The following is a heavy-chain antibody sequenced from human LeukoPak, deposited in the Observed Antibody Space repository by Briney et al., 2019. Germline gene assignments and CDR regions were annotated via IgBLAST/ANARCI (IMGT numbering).Heavy chain of an antibody. CDR2: IYTSGST. CDR3: ARESLWFGGDY. CDR1: GGSISSGSYY. V-gene: IGHV4-61*02. J-gene: IGHJ4*02. D-gene: IGHD3-10*01. Sequence: PPETLSLTCTVSGGSISSGSYYWSWIRQPAGKGPEWIGRIYTSGSTNYNPSLKSRVTISVDTTKNQFSLKLSTVTAADTAVYYCARESLWFGGDYWGQGTLVTVSS.